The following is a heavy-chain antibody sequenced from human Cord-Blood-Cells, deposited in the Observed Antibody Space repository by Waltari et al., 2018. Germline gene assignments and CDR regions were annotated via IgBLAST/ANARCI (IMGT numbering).Heavy chain of an antibody. J-gene: IGHJ4*02. CDR3: ARDWGTGDYFDY. D-gene: IGHD3-16*01. Sequence: QVQLVQSGAEVKKPGSSVKVSCKASGGTFSSYAISWVRQAPGQGLEGMGGIIPSFGTANYAQKFRGRVTITADEATSTAYMELSSLRSDDTAVYYCARDWGTGDYFDYWGQGTLVTVSS. V-gene: IGHV1-69*01. CDR2: IIPSFGTA. CDR1: GGTFSSYA.